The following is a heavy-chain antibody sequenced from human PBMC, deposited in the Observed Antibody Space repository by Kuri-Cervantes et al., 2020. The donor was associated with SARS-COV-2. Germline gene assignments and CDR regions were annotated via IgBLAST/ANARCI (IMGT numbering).Heavy chain of an antibody. Sequence: ETLSLTCAASGFTFSSYWMHWVRQAPGKGLVWVSRINSDGSSTSYADSVKGRFTISRDNSKNTLYLQMNSLRAEDTAVYYCAKGDYCSSTSCYSYYYYYGMDVWGQGTTVTVSS. CDR2: INSDGSST. V-gene: IGHV3-74*01. CDR3: AKGDYCSSTSCYSYYYYYGMDV. CDR1: GFTFSSYW. J-gene: IGHJ6*02. D-gene: IGHD2-2*01.